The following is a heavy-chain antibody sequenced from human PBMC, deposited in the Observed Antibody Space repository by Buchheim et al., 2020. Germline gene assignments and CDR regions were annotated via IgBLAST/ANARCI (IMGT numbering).Heavy chain of an antibody. CDR2: IWYDGNNK. D-gene: IGHD5-18*01. CDR3: ATFPGGYSYGYRTFDY. Sequence: QVQLVESGGGVVQPGRSLRLSCAASGFTFSSYGMHWVRQAPGKGLEWVAVIWYDGNNKYYADSVKGRFTISRDNSKNTLYLQMNSLRAEDTAVYYCATFPGGYSYGYRTFDYWGQGTL. V-gene: IGHV3-33*01. CDR1: GFTFSSYG. J-gene: IGHJ4*02.